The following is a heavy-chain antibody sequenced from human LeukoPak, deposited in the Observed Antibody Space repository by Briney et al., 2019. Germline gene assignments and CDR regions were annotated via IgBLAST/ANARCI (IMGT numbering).Heavy chain of an antibody. Sequence: GASVKVSCKASGYTFTTYYMHWVRQAPGQGLEWIGIIKPGDSVTSYSQNFKGRVTMTRDMSTTTVYMEMTSLRSEDTAVYYCARDWSAVDTAMVTNSDYFDYWGQGTLVTVSS. J-gene: IGHJ4*02. CDR3: ARDWSAVDTAMVTNSDYFDY. CDR2: IKPGDSVT. D-gene: IGHD5-18*01. V-gene: IGHV1-46*01. CDR1: GYTFTTYY.